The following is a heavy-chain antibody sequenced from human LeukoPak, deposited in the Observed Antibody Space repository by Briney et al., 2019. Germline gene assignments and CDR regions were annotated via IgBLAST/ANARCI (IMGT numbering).Heavy chain of an antibody. D-gene: IGHD6-19*01. CDR2: TYYRSKWYN. Sequence: SQTLSLTCAISGDSVSSNSAAWNWIRQSPSRGLEWLGRTYYRSKWYNDYAVSVKSRITINPDTSKNQFSLQLSSVTPEDTAVYYCARAPGKDYSSGWYYYYYYMDVWGKGTTVTISS. CDR3: ARAPGKDYSSGWYYYYYYMDV. CDR1: GDSVSSNSAA. J-gene: IGHJ6*03. V-gene: IGHV6-1*01.